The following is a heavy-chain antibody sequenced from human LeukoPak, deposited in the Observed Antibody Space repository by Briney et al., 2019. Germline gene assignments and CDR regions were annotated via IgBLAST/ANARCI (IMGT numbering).Heavy chain of an antibody. D-gene: IGHD6-19*01. CDR1: GFTLSTYS. V-gene: IGHV3-21*01. CDR3: ARGPSSGWYRFFDY. Sequence: GGSLRLSCAASGFTLSTYSMNWVRQAPGKGLEWVSSISTSSTYIYYADSVKGRFTISRDNARHSLFLQMNSLRAEDTAVYHCARGPSSGWYRFFDYWGQGNLVTVSS. CDR2: ISTSSTYI. J-gene: IGHJ4*02.